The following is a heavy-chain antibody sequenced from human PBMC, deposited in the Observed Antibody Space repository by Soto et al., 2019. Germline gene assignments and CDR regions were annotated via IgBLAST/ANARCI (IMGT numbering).Heavy chain of an antibody. CDR1: GFTFGDYA. J-gene: IGHJ4*02. D-gene: IGHD5-12*01. V-gene: IGHV3-49*03. Sequence: EVQLVDSGGGLVQPGRSLRLSCTASGFTFGDYAMSWFRQAPGKGQEWVGFIRSKAFGGTTEYAASVKGRFTISRDDCKSIAYLQMNSLKTEDTAVYYCTRAGDSGDDLGYFDYWGQGALDTVSS. CDR3: TRAGDSGDDLGYFDY. CDR2: IRSKAFGGTT.